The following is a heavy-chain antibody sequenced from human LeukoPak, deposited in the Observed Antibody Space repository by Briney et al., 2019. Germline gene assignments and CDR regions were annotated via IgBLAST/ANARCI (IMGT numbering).Heavy chain of an antibody. CDR3: AKDRREGYPRDSFDV. V-gene: IGHV3-48*01. CDR1: GFTLSTYS. CDR2: ISSRSSTI. Sequence: PGGSLRLSCAASGFTLSTYSMNWVRQAPGKGLEWVPYISSRSSTIYYADSVKGRFTISRDNSENTVYLQMHSLRAEDTALYYCAKDRREGYPRDSFDVWGQGTAVTVSS. J-gene: IGHJ3*01. D-gene: IGHD5-24*01.